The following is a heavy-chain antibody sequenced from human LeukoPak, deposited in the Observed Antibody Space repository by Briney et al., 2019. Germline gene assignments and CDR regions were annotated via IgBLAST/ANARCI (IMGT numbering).Heavy chain of an antibody. Sequence: GGSLRLSCAASGFTFTSYWMSWVRQAPGKGLEWVANMNQDGSEKYYVDSVKGRFTISRDNAKKSLFLQMNSLRAEDTAVYYCAKDLSSSWYNYYYYGMDVWGQGTTVTVSS. CDR1: GFTFTSYW. CDR2: MNQDGSEK. D-gene: IGHD6-13*01. CDR3: AKDLSSSWYNYYYYGMDV. J-gene: IGHJ6*02. V-gene: IGHV3-7*01.